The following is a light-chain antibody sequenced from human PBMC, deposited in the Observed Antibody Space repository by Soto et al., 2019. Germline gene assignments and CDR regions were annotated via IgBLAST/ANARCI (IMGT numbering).Light chain of an antibody. CDR1: SSNIGSNT. CDR2: SNN. V-gene: IGLV1-44*01. J-gene: IGLJ1*01. CDR3: AAWDDSLIYV. Sequence: QSVLTQPPSASGTPGQRVTISCSGSSSNIGSNTVNWYQQLPGTAPKLLIYSNNQRPSGVPDRFSGSKSGTSASLAISGLQSEDEADYYCAAWDDSLIYVFGTGTNLTVL.